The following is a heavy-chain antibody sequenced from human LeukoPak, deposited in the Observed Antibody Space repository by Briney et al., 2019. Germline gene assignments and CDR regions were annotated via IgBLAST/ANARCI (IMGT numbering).Heavy chain of an antibody. Sequence: GASVKVSCKASGGTFSSYAISWVRQAPGQGLEWMGGIIPIFGTANYAQKFQGRVTITADESTSTAYMELSSLRSEATAVYYCARVGADFDFWSGYYKRGRWFDPWGQGTLVTVSS. J-gene: IGHJ5*02. CDR1: GGTFSSYA. CDR2: IIPIFGTA. D-gene: IGHD3-3*01. CDR3: ARVGADFDFWSGYYKRGRWFDP. V-gene: IGHV1-69*13.